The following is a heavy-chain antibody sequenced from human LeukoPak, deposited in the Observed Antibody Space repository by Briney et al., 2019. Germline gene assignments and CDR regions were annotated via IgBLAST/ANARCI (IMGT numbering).Heavy chain of an antibody. V-gene: IGHV3-30*04. CDR1: GFTFTSYS. CDR3: ARDLLGYCSSTSCYPYYYYYGMDV. D-gene: IGHD2-2*01. Sequence: PGGSLRLSCAASGFTFTSYSMNWVRQAPGKGLEWVAVISYDGSNKYYADSVKGRFTISRDNSKNTLYLQMNSLRAEDTAVYYCARDLLGYCSSTSCYPYYYYYGMDVWGQGTTVTVSS. J-gene: IGHJ6*02. CDR2: ISYDGSNK.